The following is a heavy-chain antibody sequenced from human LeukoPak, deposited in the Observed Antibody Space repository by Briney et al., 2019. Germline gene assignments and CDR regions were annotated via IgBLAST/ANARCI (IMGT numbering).Heavy chain of an antibody. CDR3: AKDRDPYSSGTWDS. J-gene: IGHJ1*01. V-gene: IGHV3-30*18. CDR1: GFXFSSYG. D-gene: IGHD3-22*01. Sequence: GGSLRLSCAASGFXFSSYGMHWVRQAPGKGLEGVAVRSDDGSAQHYADSVRGRFTISRDNSKNTMSLQMNSLRPEDTAMYFCAKDRDPYSSGTWDSWGQGTLVIVSS. CDR2: RSDDGSAQ.